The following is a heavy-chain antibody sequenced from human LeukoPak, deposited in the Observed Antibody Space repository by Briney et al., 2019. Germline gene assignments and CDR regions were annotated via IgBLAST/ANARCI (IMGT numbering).Heavy chain of an antibody. V-gene: IGHV3-23*01. CDR3: AIDVQDDLDY. J-gene: IGHJ4*02. Sequence: GGSLRLSCEASGFIFSNYAMTWVRQTPGKGLEWVSVITGNGGAIYYTDSVKGRFTISRDNSKNTLFLQMNSLRAEDTAVYYCAIDVQDDLDYWGQGTLVTVSS. CDR2: ITGNGGAI. CDR1: GFIFSNYA. D-gene: IGHD1-1*01.